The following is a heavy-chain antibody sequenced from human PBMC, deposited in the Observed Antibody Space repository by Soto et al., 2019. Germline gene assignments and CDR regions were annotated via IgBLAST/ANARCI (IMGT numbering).Heavy chain of an antibody. J-gene: IGHJ4*02. D-gene: IGHD3-10*01. Sequence: PSETLSLTCTVSGGSISSYYWSWIRQPPGKGLEWIGYIYYSGSTNYNPSLKSRVIISVDTSKNQFSLKLSSVTAADTAVYYCARHKLSMVSFDYWGQGTLVTVSS. CDR1: GGSISSYY. CDR2: IYYSGST. CDR3: ARHKLSMVSFDY. V-gene: IGHV4-59*08.